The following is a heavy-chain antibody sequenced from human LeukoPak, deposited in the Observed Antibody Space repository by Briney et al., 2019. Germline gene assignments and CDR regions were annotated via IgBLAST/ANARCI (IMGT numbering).Heavy chain of an antibody. CDR2: INSDGSST. D-gene: IGHD1-26*01. Sequence: GGSLRLSCAASGFTFSSYAMSWVRQAPGKGLEWVSRINSDGSSTSYADSVKGRFTISRDNAKNTLYLQMNSLRAEDTAVYYCARDDSGSGFDYWGQGTLVTVSS. CDR3: ARDDSGSGFDY. J-gene: IGHJ4*02. CDR1: GFTFSSYA. V-gene: IGHV3-74*01.